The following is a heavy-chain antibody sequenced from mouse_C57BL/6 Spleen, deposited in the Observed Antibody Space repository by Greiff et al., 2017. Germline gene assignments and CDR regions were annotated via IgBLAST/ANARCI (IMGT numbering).Heavy chain of an antibody. CDR2: INPGSGGT. J-gene: IGHJ1*03. CDR1: GYAFTNYL. D-gene: IGHD1-1*01. Sequence: VQLQQSGAELVRPGTSVKVSCKASGYAFTNYLIEWVKQRPGQGLEWIGVINPGSGGTNYNEKFKGKATLTADKSSSTAYMQLSSLTSEDSAVYFCARRYGSSYDWYFDVWGTGTTVTVSS. V-gene: IGHV1-54*01. CDR3: ARRYGSSYDWYFDV.